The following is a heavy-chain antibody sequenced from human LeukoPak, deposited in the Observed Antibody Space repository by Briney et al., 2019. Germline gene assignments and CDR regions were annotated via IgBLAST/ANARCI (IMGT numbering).Heavy chain of an antibody. Sequence: QPGGSLRLSCAVSGFTFSNYWMHWVRQAPGKGLVWVSRINGDGTVTFYAASMKGRFTISRDNAKNTLFLQMSSRRAEDTAVYSCSPGGGRGTLVTVSS. V-gene: IGHV3-74*01. J-gene: IGHJ4*02. CDR1: GFTFSNYW. CDR3: SPG. CDR2: INGDGTVT. D-gene: IGHD3-10*01.